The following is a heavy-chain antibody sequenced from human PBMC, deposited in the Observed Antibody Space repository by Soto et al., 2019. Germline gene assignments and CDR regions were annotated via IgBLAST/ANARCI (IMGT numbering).Heavy chain of an antibody. V-gene: IGHV3-9*01. J-gene: IGHJ4*02. CDR1: GFTFDDYA. Sequence: GGSLRLSCAASGFTFDDYAMHWVRQAPGKGLEWVSGISWNSGSIGYADSVKGRFTISRDNAKNSLYLQMNSLRAEDTALYYCAKDHRIHLGELSFDYWGQGTLVTVSS. D-gene: IGHD3-16*02. CDR2: ISWNSGSI. CDR3: AKDHRIHLGELSFDY.